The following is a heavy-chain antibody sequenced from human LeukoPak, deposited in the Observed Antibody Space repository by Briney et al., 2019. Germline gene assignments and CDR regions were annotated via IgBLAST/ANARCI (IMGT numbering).Heavy chain of an antibody. V-gene: IGHV1-2*06. Sequence: ASVKVSCKASGYTFTGYYMHWVRQAPGQGLEWMGRINPNSGGTNYAQKFQGRVTMTRDTSISTAYMELSRLRSDDTAVYYCARPMRGDGYNFQYFQHWGQGTPVTVSS. J-gene: IGHJ1*01. CDR1: GYTFTGYY. CDR3: ARPMRGDGYNFQYFQH. CDR2: INPNSGGT. D-gene: IGHD5-24*01.